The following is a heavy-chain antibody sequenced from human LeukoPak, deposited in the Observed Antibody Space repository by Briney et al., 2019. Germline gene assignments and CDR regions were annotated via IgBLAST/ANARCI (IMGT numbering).Heavy chain of an antibody. J-gene: IGHJ4*02. CDR1: GFTFTNYY. D-gene: IGHD2-8*02. CDR2: INPSGSNT. Sequence: GASVKVSCKASGFTFTNYYMHWVRQAPGQGLEWMGLINPSGSNTNYAQKFRGRVTMTRDTSATTVYMELSSLRSEDTAVYYCARESSGGYFDYGGQGTLVTVSS. CDR3: ARESSGGYFDY. V-gene: IGHV1-46*01.